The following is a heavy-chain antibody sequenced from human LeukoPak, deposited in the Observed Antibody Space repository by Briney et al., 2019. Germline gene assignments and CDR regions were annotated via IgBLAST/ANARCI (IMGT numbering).Heavy chain of an antibody. V-gene: IGHV4-30-2*01. J-gene: IGHJ6*02. D-gene: IGHD4-17*01. CDR2: IYHSGST. Sequence: PSQTLSLTCTVSGGSISSGGYYWSWIRQPPGKGLEWIGYIYHSGSTYYNPSLKSRVTISVDRSKNQFSLKLSSVTAADTAVYYCARAMRITTVTTNYYYGMDVWGQGSTVTVSS. CDR1: GGSISSGGYY. CDR3: ARAMRITTVTTNYYYGMDV.